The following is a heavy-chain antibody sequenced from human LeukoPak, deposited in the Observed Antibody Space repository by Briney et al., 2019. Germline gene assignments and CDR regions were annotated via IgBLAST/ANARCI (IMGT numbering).Heavy chain of an antibody. CDR1: GYMFSNYG. J-gene: IGHJ4*02. V-gene: IGHV1-69*06. CDR3: ARMEYYYDSSGYYAYDY. D-gene: IGHD3-22*01. Sequence: ASVKVSCKASGYMFSNYGISWVRQAPGQGLEWMGGIIPIFGTANYAQKFQGRVTITADKSTSTAYMELSSLRSEDTAVYYCARMEYYYDSSGYYAYDYWGQGTLVTVSS. CDR2: IIPIFGTA.